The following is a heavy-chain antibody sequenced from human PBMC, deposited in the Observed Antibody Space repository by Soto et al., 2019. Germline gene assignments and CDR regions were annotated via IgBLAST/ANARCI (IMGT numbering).Heavy chain of an antibody. CDR1: GYSFAGYW. V-gene: IGHV5-10-1*01. Sequence: GESLKISCKGSGYSFAGYWITWVRQKPGKGLEWMGRIDPGDSQTYYSPSFRGHVTISVTKSITTVFLQWSSLRASDTAMYYCARQIYDSDTGPNFQYYFDSWGQGTPVTVYS. CDR3: ARQIYDSDTGPNFQYYFDS. J-gene: IGHJ4*02. CDR2: IDPGDSQT. D-gene: IGHD3-22*01.